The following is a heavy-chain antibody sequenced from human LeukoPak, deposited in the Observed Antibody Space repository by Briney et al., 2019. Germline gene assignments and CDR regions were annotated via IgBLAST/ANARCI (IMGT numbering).Heavy chain of an antibody. CDR2: INHSGST. J-gene: IGHJ4*02. Sequence: PSGTPSPPCAVSGGAFCGYYLGWIPPPPRKGLEWIGEINHSGSTNYNPSPKSRVTISVDTSKNQFSLKLSSVTAADTAVYYCARGEMATSYWGQGTLVTVSS. CDR1: GGAFCGYY. CDR3: ARGEMATSY. V-gene: IGHV4-34*01. D-gene: IGHD5-24*01.